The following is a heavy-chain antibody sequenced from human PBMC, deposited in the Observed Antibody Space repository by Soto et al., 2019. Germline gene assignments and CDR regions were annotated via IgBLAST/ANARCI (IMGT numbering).Heavy chain of an antibody. V-gene: IGHV3-23*01. J-gene: IGHJ4*02. CDR1: GFTFSSYA. Sequence: EVQLLESGGGLVQPGGSLRLSCAASGFTFSSYAMSWVRQAPGKGLEWVSAISGSGGSTYYADSVKGRFTISRDNSKNTLYLKMNSLRAEDTAVYYCAKATTPITMVRGAPNWVPRTIDYWGQGTLVTVSS. CDR3: AKATTPITMVRGAPNWVPRTIDY. CDR2: ISGSGGST. D-gene: IGHD3-10*01.